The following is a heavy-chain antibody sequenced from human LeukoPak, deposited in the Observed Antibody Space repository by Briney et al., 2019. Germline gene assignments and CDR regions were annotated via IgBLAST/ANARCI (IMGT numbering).Heavy chain of an antibody. D-gene: IGHD3-10*01. J-gene: IGHJ4*02. V-gene: IGHV1-2*02. CDR2: INPNSGGT. Sequence: ASVKVSCKASGYTFTGYYMHWVRQAPGQGLEWMGWINPNSGGTNYAQKFQGRVTMTRDTSISTAYMELSRLRSDDTAVYYCAREYGSGGYYIVWGQGTLVTVSS. CDR1: GYTFTGYY. CDR3: AREYGSGGYYIV.